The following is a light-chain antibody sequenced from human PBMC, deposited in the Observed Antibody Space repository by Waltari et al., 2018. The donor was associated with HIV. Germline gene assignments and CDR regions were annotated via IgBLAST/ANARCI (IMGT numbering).Light chain of an antibody. Sequence: QSELTQPPSASGTPGQRVTISCSGSSSNLGSYTLHWYQQLPGTAPKLLIYANHQRPSGVPDRFSGSQSDTSASLAIGGLQSEDEADYYCATWDASLSGPVFGGGTKLTVL. V-gene: IGLV1-44*01. CDR2: ANH. CDR1: SSNLGSYT. J-gene: IGLJ2*01. CDR3: ATWDASLSGPV.